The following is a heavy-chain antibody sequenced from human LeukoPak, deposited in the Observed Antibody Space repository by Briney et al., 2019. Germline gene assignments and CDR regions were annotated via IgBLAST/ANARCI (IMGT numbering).Heavy chain of an antibody. Sequence: GGSLRLSCAASGFTFSSYWMSWVRQAPGKGLEWVANIKQDGSEKYYVDSVKGRFTISRDNAKNSLHLQMNSLRAEDTAVYYCARDWGIAAAGTDYWGQGTLVTVSS. V-gene: IGHV3-7*01. J-gene: IGHJ4*02. CDR1: GFTFSSYW. CDR2: IKQDGSEK. D-gene: IGHD6-13*01. CDR3: ARDWGIAAAGTDY.